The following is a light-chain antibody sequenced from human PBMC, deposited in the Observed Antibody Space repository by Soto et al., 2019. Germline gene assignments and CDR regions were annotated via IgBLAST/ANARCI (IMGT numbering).Light chain of an antibody. J-gene: IGKJ1*01. CDR1: QSVSSN. Sequence: EIEMTQSPATLSVSKGERATLSCRASQSVSSNLAWYQQKPGQAPRLLIYGASTRATGIPARFSGSGSGTEFTLTISSLQSEDFAVYYCQQYNNWPGTFGQGTKVDIK. V-gene: IGKV3-15*01. CDR2: GAS. CDR3: QQYNNWPGT.